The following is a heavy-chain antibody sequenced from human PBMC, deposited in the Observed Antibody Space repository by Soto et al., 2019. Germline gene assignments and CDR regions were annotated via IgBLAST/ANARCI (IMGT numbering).Heavy chain of an antibody. CDR2: INHSGST. D-gene: IGHD6-19*01. J-gene: IGHJ4*02. Sequence: SETLSLTCAVYGGSFSGYYWSWIRQPPGKGLEWIGEINHSGSTNYNPPLKSRVTISVDKSKNQYSLKLSSVTAADTAVYYCARDGKRSSGWTGRMGYFDYWGQGTLVTVSS. CDR3: ARDGKRSSGWTGRMGYFDY. V-gene: IGHV4-34*01. CDR1: GGSFSGYY.